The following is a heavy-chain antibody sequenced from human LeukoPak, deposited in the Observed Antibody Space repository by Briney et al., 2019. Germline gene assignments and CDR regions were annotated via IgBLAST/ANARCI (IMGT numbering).Heavy chain of an antibody. J-gene: IGHJ5*02. D-gene: IGHD3-10*01. CDR1: GYTLTSYD. Sequence: ASVKVSCKASGYTLTSYDISWVRQAPGQGLEWMGWISAYNGYTNYAQKFQGRVTMTTATSTSTAYMELRSLRSDDTAVYYCARDQSTLMVRGVIIGTNWFDPWGQGTLVTVSS. V-gene: IGHV1-18*01. CDR2: ISAYNGYT. CDR3: ARDQSTLMVRGVIIGTNWFDP.